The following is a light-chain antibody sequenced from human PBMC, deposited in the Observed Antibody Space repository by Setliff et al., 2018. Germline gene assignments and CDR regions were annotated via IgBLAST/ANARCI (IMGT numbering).Light chain of an antibody. Sequence: QSALTQPASVSGSPGQSITISCTGNSSDVGGYNYVSWYQQHPCNSPKLMIYDVSKRPSGVSNRFSGSKSGNTASLTISGLQAEDEADYYCSSYTSSSPYVFGTGTKVTVL. CDR3: SSYTSSSPYV. V-gene: IGLV2-14*03. CDR2: DVS. CDR1: SSDVGGYNY. J-gene: IGLJ1*01.